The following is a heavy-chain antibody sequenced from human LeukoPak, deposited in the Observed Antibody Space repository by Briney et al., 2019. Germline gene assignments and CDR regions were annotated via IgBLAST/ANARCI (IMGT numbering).Heavy chain of an antibody. J-gene: IGHJ4*02. D-gene: IGHD3-22*01. CDR2: IIPIFGTA. CDR1: GGTFSSYA. Sequence: ASVKVSCKASGGTFSSYAISWVRQAPGQGLEWMGGIIPIFGTANYAQKFQGRVTITADESTSTAYMELSSLRSEDTAVYYCARDANYYDGLHDYWGQGTLVTVSS. V-gene: IGHV1-69*13. CDR3: ARDANYYDGLHDY.